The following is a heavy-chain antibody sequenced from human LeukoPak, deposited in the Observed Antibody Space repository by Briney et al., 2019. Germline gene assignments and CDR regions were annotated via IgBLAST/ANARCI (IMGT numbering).Heavy chain of an antibody. D-gene: IGHD6-19*01. J-gene: IGHJ4*02. CDR2: IYTSGST. V-gene: IGHV4-61*02. CDR1: GGSISSGSYY. CDR3: ARVFSVAGTFDY. Sequence: PSQTLSLTCTVSGGSISSGSYYWSWIRQPAGKGLEWIGRIYTSGSTYYNPSLKSRVTMSVDTSKNQSSLNLSSVTAADTAVYYCARVFSVAGTFDYWGQGTLVTVSS.